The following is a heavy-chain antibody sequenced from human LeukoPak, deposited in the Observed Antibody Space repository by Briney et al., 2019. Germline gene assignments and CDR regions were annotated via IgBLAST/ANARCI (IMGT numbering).Heavy chain of an antibody. D-gene: IGHD3-9*01. Sequence: GGSLRLSCAASGFTFSIYWMSWVRQAPGEGREWVSNIKKDGGEKYYVHSVKGRFTTSRDNSKNTLYLHISSLRVDETGAYFTGGDILTPLDYWGQGTVVTVSS. CDR3: GGDILTPLDY. J-gene: IGHJ4*02. V-gene: IGHV3-7*01. CDR1: GFTFSIYW. CDR2: IKKDGGEK.